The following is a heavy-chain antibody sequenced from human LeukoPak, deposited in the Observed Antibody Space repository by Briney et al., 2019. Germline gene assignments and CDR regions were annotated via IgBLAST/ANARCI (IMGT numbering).Heavy chain of an antibody. Sequence: GASVKVSCKASGYTFTNYGAGWVRQAPGQGLEWMGGIIPIFGTANYAQKFQGRVTITADKSTSTAYMELSSLRSEDTAVYYCARDESGYGSGNFDYWGQGTLVTVSS. CDR1: GYTFTNYG. D-gene: IGHD3-10*01. J-gene: IGHJ4*02. V-gene: IGHV1-69*06. CDR2: IIPIFGTA. CDR3: ARDESGYGSGNFDY.